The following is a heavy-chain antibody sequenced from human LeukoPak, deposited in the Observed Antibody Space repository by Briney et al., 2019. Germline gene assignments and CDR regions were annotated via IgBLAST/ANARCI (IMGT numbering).Heavy chain of an antibody. CDR3: ASDYYDSSGYYR. CDR2: IIPILGIA. J-gene: IGHJ5*02. V-gene: IGHV1-69*02. D-gene: IGHD3-22*01. CDR1: GGTFSSYT. Sequence: SVKVSCKASGGTFSSYTISWVRQAPGQGLEWMGRIIPILGIANYAQKFQGRVTINAGKSTSTAYMELSSLRSEDTAVYYCASDYYDSSGYYRWGQGTLVTVSS.